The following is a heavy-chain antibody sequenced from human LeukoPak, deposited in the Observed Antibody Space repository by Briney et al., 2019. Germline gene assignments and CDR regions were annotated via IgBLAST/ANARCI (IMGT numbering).Heavy chain of an antibody. CDR3: AREGYCSGGSCYGWFDP. D-gene: IGHD2-15*01. V-gene: IGHV1-3*01. CDR2: INAADGNT. Sequence: GASVKVSCKASGYTFTTYLIHWVRQAPGQGPEWMGWINAADGNTRYSQKFQGRVTITRDTSASIAYMELSSLRSEDTAVYYCAREGYCSGGSCYGWFDPWGQGTLVTVSS. J-gene: IGHJ5*02. CDR1: GYTFTTYL.